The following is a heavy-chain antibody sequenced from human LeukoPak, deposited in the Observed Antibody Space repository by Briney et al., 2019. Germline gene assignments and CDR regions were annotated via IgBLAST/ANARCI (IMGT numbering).Heavy chain of an antibody. CDR1: GGSFSGYY. D-gene: IGHD2-15*01. V-gene: IGHV4-59*08. CDR3: ARHHDGGPKLRLDF. Sequence: PSETLSLTCAVYGGSFSGYYCTWIRQPPGKGLEWIGFFHYSGSTNYNPSLNSRVTTSIDTSMNQLSLTLVSVTAADTAVYFCARHHDGGPKLRLDFWGLGVLVTVSS. CDR2: FHYSGST. J-gene: IGHJ4*02.